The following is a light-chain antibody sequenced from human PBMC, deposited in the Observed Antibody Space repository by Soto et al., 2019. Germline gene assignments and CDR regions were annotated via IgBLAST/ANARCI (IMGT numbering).Light chain of an antibody. CDR2: DAS. Sequence: EKVMTQSPATLSVSPGERATLSCRASQSVSSNLAWYQQKPGQAPRLLIYDASTRATGIPARFSGSGSGTDFTLTISSLQSEDLAVYYCQQYDDWPETLGQGTKVDIK. V-gene: IGKV3-15*01. CDR1: QSVSSN. CDR3: QQYDDWPET. J-gene: IGKJ1*01.